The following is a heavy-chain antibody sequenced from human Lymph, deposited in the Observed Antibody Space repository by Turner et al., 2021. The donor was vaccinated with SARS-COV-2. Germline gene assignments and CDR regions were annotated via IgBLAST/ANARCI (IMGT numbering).Heavy chain of an antibody. CDR1: GITVSRNY. Sequence: EVELVETGGGVTQTGGSLSLAWAASGITVSRNYMNWVHQAPGKGREWVSVIYSGGTTYCANSVEGRFTISRDKTKNTLYQQMNSLRVEETAVYYGARYLGTYGMDVWGQGTTVTVSS. CDR3: ARYLGTYGMDV. J-gene: IGHJ6*02. V-gene: IGHV3-53*02. D-gene: IGHD6-13*01. CDR2: IYSGGTT.